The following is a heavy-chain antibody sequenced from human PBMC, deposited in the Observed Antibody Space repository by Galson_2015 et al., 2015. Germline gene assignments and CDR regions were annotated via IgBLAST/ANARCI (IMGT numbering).Heavy chain of an antibody. V-gene: IGHV3-11*01. CDR3: ARDYYGSGSYYGPGTTFDI. CDR2: GGTI. D-gene: IGHD3-10*01. J-gene: IGHJ3*02. Sequence: GGTIYYADSVKGRFTISRDNAKNSLYLQMNSLRAEDMAVYYCARDYYGSGSYYGPGTTFDIWGQGTMVTVSS.